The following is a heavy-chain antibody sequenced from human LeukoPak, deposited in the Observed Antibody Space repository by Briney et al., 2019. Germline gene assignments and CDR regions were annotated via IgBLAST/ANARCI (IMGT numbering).Heavy chain of an antibody. CDR2: IYTSGST. CDR3: ARLLTSEYYFDY. J-gene: IGHJ4*02. D-gene: IGHD1-14*01. V-gene: IGHV4-61*02. Sequence: SETLSLTCTVSGGSISSGSYYWSWIRQPAGKGLEWIGRIYTSGSTNYNPSLKSRVTISVDTSKNQFSLKLSSVTAADTAVYYCARLLTSEYYFDYWGQGTLVTVSS. CDR1: GGSISSGSYY.